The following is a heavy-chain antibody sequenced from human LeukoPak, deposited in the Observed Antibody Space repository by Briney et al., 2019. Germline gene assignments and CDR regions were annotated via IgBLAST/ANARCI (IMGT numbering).Heavy chain of an antibody. CDR3: ARVEYTYSSYFDY. J-gene: IGHJ4*02. CDR1: GFTFSSYA. V-gene: IGHV3-48*02. D-gene: IGHD5-18*01. Sequence: PGGSLRLSCTASGFTFSSYAMNWVRQAPGKGLEWVSYISSSSTSIFYADSVKGRFTISRDNAKNSLYLQMNSLRDEDTAVYYCARVEYTYSSYFDYWGQGTLVTVSS. CDR2: ISSSSTSI.